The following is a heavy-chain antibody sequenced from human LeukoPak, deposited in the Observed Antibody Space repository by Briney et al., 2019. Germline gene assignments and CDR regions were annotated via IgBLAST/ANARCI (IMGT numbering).Heavy chain of an antibody. V-gene: IGHV3-48*01. Sequence: LTGGSLRLSCAASGFTFSSYSMNWVRQAPGKGLEWVSYISSSSSTIYYADSVKGRFTIPRDNSKNTLYLQMNSPRAEDTAVYYCARGGGAARRDYYYYGMDVWGQGTTVTVSS. CDR1: GFTFSSYS. J-gene: IGHJ6*02. CDR2: ISSSSSTI. CDR3: ARGGGAARRDYYYYGMDV. D-gene: IGHD6-6*01.